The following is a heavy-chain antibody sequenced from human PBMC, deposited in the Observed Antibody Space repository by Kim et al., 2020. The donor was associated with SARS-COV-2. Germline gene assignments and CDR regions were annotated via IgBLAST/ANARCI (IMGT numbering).Heavy chain of an antibody. CDR2: IYYSGST. Sequence: SETLSLTCTVSGGSISSSSYYWGWIRQPPGKGLEWIGSIYYSGSTYYNPSLKSRVTISVDTSKNQFSLKLSSVTAADTAVYYCARHLIRCYGDRFDYLG. V-gene: IGHV4-39*01. J-gene: IGHJ4*01. CDR1: GGSISSSSYY. D-gene: IGHD4-17*01. CDR3: ARHLIRCYGDRFDY.